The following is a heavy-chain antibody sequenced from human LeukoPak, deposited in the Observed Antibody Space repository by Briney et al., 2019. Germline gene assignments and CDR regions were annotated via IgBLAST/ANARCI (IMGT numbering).Heavy chain of an antibody. D-gene: IGHD6-19*01. CDR1: GGSVSGYY. CDR3: ARGPAPGDIAVAGSFDY. CDR2: IYYSGST. J-gene: IGHJ4*02. V-gene: IGHV4-59*08. Sequence: SETLSLTCTVSGGSVSGYYWSWIRQPPGKGLEWIGYIYYSGSTNYNPSLKSRVTISVDTSKNQFSLKLSSVTAADTAVYYCARGPAPGDIAVAGSFDYWGQGTLVTVSS.